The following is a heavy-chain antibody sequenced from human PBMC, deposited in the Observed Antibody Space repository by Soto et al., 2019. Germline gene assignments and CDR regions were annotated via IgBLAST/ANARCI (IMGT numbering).Heavy chain of an antibody. Sequence: QVRLVQSGAEVKKPGSSVKVSCKASGGTFSSYAISWLRQAPGQGLEWMGGVIPILGQAYYAQNFQGRVTITADESTRTAYMELSSLRSEDTAVYFCARVGGVGAPPGSDFWGQGTLVTVSS. D-gene: IGHD1-26*01. V-gene: IGHV1-69*01. J-gene: IGHJ4*02. CDR3: ARVGGVGAPPGSDF. CDR1: GGTFSSYA. CDR2: VIPILGQA.